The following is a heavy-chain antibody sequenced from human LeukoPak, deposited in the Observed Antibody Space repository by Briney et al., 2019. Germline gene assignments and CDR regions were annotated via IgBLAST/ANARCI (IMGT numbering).Heavy chain of an antibody. D-gene: IGHD6-19*01. CDR3: ARDRYSSGPSVFDY. CDR1: GFTVSSND. V-gene: IGHV3-53*01. Sequence: GGSLRLSCAASGFTVSSNDMSWVRQAPGKGLECISVIYSGGSTDYADSVKGRLTISRDNSKNTLYLQMNSLRAEDTAVYYCARDRYSSGPSVFDYWGQGTLVTVSS. CDR2: IYSGGST. J-gene: IGHJ4*02.